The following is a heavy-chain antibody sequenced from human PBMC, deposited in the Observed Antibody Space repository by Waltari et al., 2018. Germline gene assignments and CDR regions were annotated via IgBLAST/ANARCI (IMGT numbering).Heavy chain of an antibody. J-gene: IGHJ4*02. Sequence: QVQLQESGPGLVKPSETLSLTCTVSGGSISSHYWSWIRQPPGKGLEWIGYIYYSGSTNYNPSLKSRVTISVDTSKNQFSLKLSSVTAADTAVYYCASEGSGSFDYWGQGTLVTVSS. CDR2: IYYSGST. CDR1: GGSISSHY. D-gene: IGHD1-26*01. V-gene: IGHV4-59*11. CDR3: ASEGSGSFDY.